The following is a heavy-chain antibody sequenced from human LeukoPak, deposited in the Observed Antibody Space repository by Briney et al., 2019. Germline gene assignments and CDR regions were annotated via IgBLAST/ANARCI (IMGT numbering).Heavy chain of an antibody. Sequence: GGSLRLSCAASGFTFDDYGMSWVRHAPGKGLEWVSGINWNGGSTGYADSVKGRFTISRDNAKNSLYLQMNSLRAEDTALYYCARGVINYYYYYMDVWGKGTTVTVSS. V-gene: IGHV3-20*04. CDR2: INWNGGST. CDR1: GFTFDDYG. J-gene: IGHJ6*03. CDR3: ARGVINYYYYYMDV.